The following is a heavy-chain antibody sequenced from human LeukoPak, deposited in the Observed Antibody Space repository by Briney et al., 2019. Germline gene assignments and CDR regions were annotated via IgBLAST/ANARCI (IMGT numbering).Heavy chain of an antibody. D-gene: IGHD3-9*01. Sequence: SQTLSLTCTVSGYSISSGYYWGWIRQPPGKGLEWIGSIYHSGSTYYNPSLKSRVTISIDTSKNQFSLKLSSVTAADTAVYYCARGGFRFFDWGGYWGQGTLVTVSS. V-gene: IGHV4-38-2*02. CDR1: GYSISSGYY. CDR3: ARGGFRFFDWGGY. J-gene: IGHJ4*02. CDR2: IYHSGST.